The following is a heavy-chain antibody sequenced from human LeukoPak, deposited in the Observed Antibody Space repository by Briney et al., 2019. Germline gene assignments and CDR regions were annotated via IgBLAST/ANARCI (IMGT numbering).Heavy chain of an antibody. V-gene: IGHV3-9*01. Sequence: SLRLSCAASGFTFDDYAMHWVRQAPGKGLEWVSGISWNSGSIGYADSVKGRFTISRDNAKNSLYLQMNSLRAEDTALYYCAKAHSGYDYESFFDYWGQGTLVTVSS. CDR2: ISWNSGSI. J-gene: IGHJ4*02. D-gene: IGHD5-12*01. CDR3: AKAHSGYDYESFFDY. CDR1: GFTFDDYA.